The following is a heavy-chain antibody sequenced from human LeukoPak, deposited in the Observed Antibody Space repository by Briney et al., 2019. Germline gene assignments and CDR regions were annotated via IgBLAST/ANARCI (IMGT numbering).Heavy chain of an antibody. V-gene: IGHV4-34*01. CDR1: GVSFSGYY. Sequence: SETLSLTCALYGVSFSGYYWSWLRHFPGKGLEWIGEISQSGSTMYTASLKNRVTISFDTSNNQFSLNLSSVTAADTAVYYCARDSAVLGGTFFDVWGQGTLVTVSS. J-gene: IGHJ4*02. CDR3: ARDSAVLGGTFFDV. D-gene: IGHD3-16*01. CDR2: ISQSGST.